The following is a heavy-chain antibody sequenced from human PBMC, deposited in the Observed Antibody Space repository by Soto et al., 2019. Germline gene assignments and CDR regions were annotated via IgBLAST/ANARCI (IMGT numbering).Heavy chain of an antibody. V-gene: IGHV3-30-3*01. Sequence: QVQLVESGGGVVQPGRSLRLSCAASGFTFSSYAMHWVSQAPGKGLEWVAVISYDGSNKYYADSVKGRFTISRDNSKNTLYLQMNSLRAEDTAVYYCAREDLGGSYENWGQGTLVTVSS. J-gene: IGHJ4*02. CDR1: GFTFSSYA. CDR2: ISYDGSNK. D-gene: IGHD1-26*01. CDR3: AREDLGGSYEN.